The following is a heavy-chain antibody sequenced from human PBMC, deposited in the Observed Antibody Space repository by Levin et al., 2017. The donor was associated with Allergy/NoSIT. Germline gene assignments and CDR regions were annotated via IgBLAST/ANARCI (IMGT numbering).Heavy chain of an antibody. CDR3: ARIAVAGPGHYYYYGMDV. D-gene: IGHD6-19*01. CDR1: GGSVSSGSYY. Sequence: SETLSLTCTVSGGSVSSGSYYWTWIRQPPGKGLEWIGYIYYSGDTNNNPSLKSRVTISADTSKNQFSLKLRSVTAADTAVYYCARIAVAGPGHYYYYGMDVWGQGTTVTVSS. J-gene: IGHJ6*02. CDR2: IYYSGDT. V-gene: IGHV4-61*01.